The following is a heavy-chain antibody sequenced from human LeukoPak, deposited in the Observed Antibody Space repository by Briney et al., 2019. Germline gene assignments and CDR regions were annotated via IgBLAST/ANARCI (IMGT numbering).Heavy chain of an antibody. CDR3: ARDDGYCSSASCGFDY. D-gene: IGHD2-2*01. CDR2: ISSSSSYI. Sequence: PGGSLRLSCAASGFTFSSHSMNWVRQAPGKGLEWLSSISSSSSYIYYPDSVKGRFTISRDNAKNSLYLQMNSLRAEDTAVYYCARDDGYCSSASCGFDYWGQGTLVTVSS. V-gene: IGHV3-21*01. CDR1: GFTFSSHS. J-gene: IGHJ4*02.